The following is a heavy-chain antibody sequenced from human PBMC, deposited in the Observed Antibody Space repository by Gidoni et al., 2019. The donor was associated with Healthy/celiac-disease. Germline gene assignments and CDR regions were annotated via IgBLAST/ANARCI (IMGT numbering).Heavy chain of an antibody. Sequence: QVQLVESGGGVVQPGRSLRLSCAASGFTFRGYGMHWVRQAPGKGLEWVAVISYEGSKKYYADSVKGRFTISRDNSKNTLYLQMNSLRAEDTAVYYCAKDLDPYSNYYFDYWGQGTLVTVSS. CDR1: GFTFRGYG. J-gene: IGHJ4*02. CDR2: ISYEGSKK. V-gene: IGHV3-30*18. D-gene: IGHD4-4*01. CDR3: AKDLDPYSNYYFDY.